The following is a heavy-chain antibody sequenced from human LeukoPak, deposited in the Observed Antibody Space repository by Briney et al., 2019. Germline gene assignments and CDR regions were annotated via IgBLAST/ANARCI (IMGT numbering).Heavy chain of an antibody. CDR1: GDSISSSNYY. Sequence: SETLSLTCNVSGDSISSSNYYWAWIRQPPGKGLEWIGNIYSSGTTHFSPSLRSRLTMSADNSKNQLFLKMISVTAADTAVYYCARHNMDLSDFDFWGQGTLVTVPS. J-gene: IGHJ4*02. CDR2: IYSSGTT. V-gene: IGHV4-39*01. D-gene: IGHD3-3*01. CDR3: ARHNMDLSDFDF.